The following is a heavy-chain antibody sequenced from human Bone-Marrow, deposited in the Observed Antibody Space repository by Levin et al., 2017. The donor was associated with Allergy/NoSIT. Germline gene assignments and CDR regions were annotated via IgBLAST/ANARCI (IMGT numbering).Heavy chain of an antibody. D-gene: IGHD1-1*01. CDR1: SGSLSSSSYY. CDR2: ISYTGST. CDR3: ARDRAATAPFDY. V-gene: IGHV4-39*07. J-gene: IGHJ4*02. Sequence: SETLSLTCTVSSGSLSSSSYYWGWIRQPPGKGLEWIGSISYTGSTYYNPSLKSRVIISIDTSRNQFSLKLSSVTAADTAVYYCARDRAATAPFDYWGQGTLVTVSS.